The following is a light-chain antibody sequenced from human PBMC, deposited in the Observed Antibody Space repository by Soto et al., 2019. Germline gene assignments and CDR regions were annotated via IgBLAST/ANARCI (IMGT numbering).Light chain of an antibody. J-gene: IGKJ2*01. CDR1: QSVNTY. V-gene: IGKV3-11*01. CDR2: DAS. Sequence: IVLTQSPATLSLSPGETATLSCRASQSVNTYLAWSPQKPGQAPRLLLYDASSRATGIPIRFSGSGSGTAGTLSGSRLAPEDFGVYSWQQRNNWPQYTVSQRTMLESK. CDR3: QQRNNWPQYT.